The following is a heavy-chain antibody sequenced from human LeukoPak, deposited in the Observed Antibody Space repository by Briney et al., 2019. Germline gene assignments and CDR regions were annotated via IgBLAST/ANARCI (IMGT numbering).Heavy chain of an antibody. CDR3: ARDRYGDSVALDFWYFDL. CDR2: ISSSFKTI. Sequence: GGSLSLSCTASGFPFSSYSMNWVRQAPGKGLEWISYISSSFKTIYYADSVRGRFTISRDNGKTSLFLQMTSLRDEDTAVYYCARDRYGDSVALDFWYFDLWGRGTLVTVSS. J-gene: IGHJ2*01. CDR1: GFPFSSYS. D-gene: IGHD4-17*01. V-gene: IGHV3-48*02.